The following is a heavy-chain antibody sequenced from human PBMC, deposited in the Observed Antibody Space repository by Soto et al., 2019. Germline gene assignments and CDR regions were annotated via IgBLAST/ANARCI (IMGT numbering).Heavy chain of an antibody. V-gene: IGHV3-7*01. Sequence: GGSLRLSCAASGFTFSSYWMSWVRQAPGKGLEWVANIKQDGSEKYYVDSVKGRFTISRDNAKNSLYLQMNSLRAEDTAVYYCARDITYDFWSDNYYYYMDVWGKGTTVTVSS. CDR1: GFTFSSYW. D-gene: IGHD3-3*01. CDR2: IKQDGSEK. J-gene: IGHJ6*03. CDR3: ARDITYDFWSDNYYYYMDV.